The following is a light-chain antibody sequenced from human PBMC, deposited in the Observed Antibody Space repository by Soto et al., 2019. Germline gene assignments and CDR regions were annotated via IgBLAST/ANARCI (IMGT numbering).Light chain of an antibody. J-gene: IGKJ2*01. CDR2: GAS. CDR1: QSVSSN. Sequence: EIVMTQSPATLSVSPGERATLSCRASQSVSSNLAWYQQKPDQAPRLLLYGASTRATGFPARFGGSGSGTEFSRTISSLQSEDFAVYCCQQYSNWPPYTFGQGTKLELK. CDR3: QQYSNWPPYT. V-gene: IGKV3-15*01.